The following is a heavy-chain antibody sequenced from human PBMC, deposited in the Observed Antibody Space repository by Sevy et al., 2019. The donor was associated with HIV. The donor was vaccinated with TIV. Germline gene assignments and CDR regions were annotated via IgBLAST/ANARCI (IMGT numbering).Heavy chain of an antibody. V-gene: IGHV4-59*08. CDR1: GGSITSLY. D-gene: IGHD1-26*01. CDR2: IYYNGHI. CDR3: AGENAWGRGYS. J-gene: IGHJ4*02. Sequence: SKTLSLTCTVSGGSITSLYWNWIRQPPGKGLEWIANIYYNGHINYNPSLKSRVTLSLDTSKNQFSLRLSSVTAADTAMYYCAGENAWGRGYSWGQGALVTVSS.